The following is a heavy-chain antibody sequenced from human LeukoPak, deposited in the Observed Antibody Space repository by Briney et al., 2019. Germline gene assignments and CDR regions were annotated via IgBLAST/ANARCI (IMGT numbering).Heavy chain of an antibody. V-gene: IGHV1-2*02. D-gene: IGHD2-21*02. Sequence: ASVNVSCQASVCTFIDYYIHWVRPARGQGFDWVGWINHNSGERHYAQRVQARLTLTRDTSISTAYMELTNLRTDDTAIYYCARPNGDFYNWFDPWGQGTLVTVSS. CDR2: INHNSGER. J-gene: IGHJ5*02. CDR1: VCTFIDYY. CDR3: ARPNGDFYNWFDP.